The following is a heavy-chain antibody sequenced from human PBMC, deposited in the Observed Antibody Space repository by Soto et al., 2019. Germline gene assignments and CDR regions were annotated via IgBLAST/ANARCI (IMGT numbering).Heavy chain of an antibody. Sequence: GASVKVSCKASGDTFTRYGISWVRQAPGQGLEWMGWISGYNGDTKYAQKFQGRVTMTVDTSTTTAYMELRSLTSDDRAVYYCAKNGQPPYYYYGMDVWGQGTTVTVSS. D-gene: IGHD2-8*01. J-gene: IGHJ6*02. CDR2: ISGYNGDT. V-gene: IGHV1-18*01. CDR3: AKNGQPPYYYYGMDV. CDR1: GDTFTRYG.